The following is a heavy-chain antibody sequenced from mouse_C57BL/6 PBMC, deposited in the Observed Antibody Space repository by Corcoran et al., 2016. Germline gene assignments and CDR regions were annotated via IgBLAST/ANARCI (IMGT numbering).Heavy chain of an antibody. J-gene: IGHJ2*01. CDR1: GYTFTSYC. V-gene: IGHV1-55*01. CDR3: ARGGYDYDGLCYFDY. CDR2: IYPGSGST. D-gene: IGHD2-4*01. Sequence: QVQLQQPGAELVKPGASVKMSCKASGYTFTSYCITWVKQGPGQGLEWIGQIYPGSGSTKYNEKFKNKATLTVDTSSSTAYMRLSSLTSEVSAVYYCARGGYDYDGLCYFDYWGQGTTLTVSS.